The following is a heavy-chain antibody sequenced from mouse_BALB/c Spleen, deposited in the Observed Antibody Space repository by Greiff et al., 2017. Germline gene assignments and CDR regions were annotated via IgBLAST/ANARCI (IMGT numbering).Heavy chain of an antibody. CDR2: INPSTGYT. CDR3: ARGAYLDY. CDR1: GFTFTSYW. J-gene: IGHJ2*01. Sequence: VHLVESGAELAKPGASVKMSCTASGFTFTSYWMHWVKQRPGQGLEWIGYINPSTGYTEYNQKFKDKATLTADKSSSTAYMQLSSLTSEDSAVYYCARGAYLDYWGQGTTLTVSS. V-gene: IGHV1-7*01.